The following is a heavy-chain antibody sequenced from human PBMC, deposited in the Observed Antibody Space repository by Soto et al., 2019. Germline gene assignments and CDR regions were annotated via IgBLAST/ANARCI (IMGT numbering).Heavy chain of an antibody. Sequence: GASVKVSCKASGGTFSSYAISWVRQAPGQGLEWMGGIIPIFGTANYAQKFQGRVTITADESTSTAYMELSSLRSEDTAVYYCARVLRSYAHYYYGMDVWGQGTTVTVSS. D-gene: IGHD2-2*01. CDR1: GGTFSSYA. CDR2: IIPIFGTA. J-gene: IGHJ6*02. V-gene: IGHV1-69*13. CDR3: ARVLRSYAHYYYGMDV.